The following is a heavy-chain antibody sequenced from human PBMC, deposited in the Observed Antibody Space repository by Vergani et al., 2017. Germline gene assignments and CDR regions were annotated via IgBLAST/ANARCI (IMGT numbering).Heavy chain of an antibody. J-gene: IGHJ5*02. CDR3: ARDGAGYSYGPTNWFDP. D-gene: IGHD5-18*01. CDR1: GYSISSGYY. V-gene: IGHV4-38-2*02. CDR2: IYHSGST. Sequence: QVQLQESGPGLVTPSETLSLTCAVSGYSISSGYYWGWIRQPPGKGLEWIGSIYHSGSTNYNPSLKSRVTIAVDKSKNQFYLKLSSVNAADTALYYCARDGAGYSYGPTNWFDPWGQGTLVTVSS.